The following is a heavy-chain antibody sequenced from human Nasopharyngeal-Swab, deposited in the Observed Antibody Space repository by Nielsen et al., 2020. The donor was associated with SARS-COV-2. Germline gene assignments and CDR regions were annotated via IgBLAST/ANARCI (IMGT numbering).Heavy chain of an antibody. Sequence: GESLKISCAASGFTFSFYAMHWVRQAPGKGLEWMAVTSSDGRNTYYADSVKGRFTISRDNSKNTLYLQMNSLRAEDTALYYCARDNGVLPGALDSWGQGTLVTVSS. D-gene: IGHD2-8*01. J-gene: IGHJ4*02. V-gene: IGHV3-30*04. CDR2: TSSDGRNT. CDR3: ARDNGVLPGALDS. CDR1: GFTFSFYA.